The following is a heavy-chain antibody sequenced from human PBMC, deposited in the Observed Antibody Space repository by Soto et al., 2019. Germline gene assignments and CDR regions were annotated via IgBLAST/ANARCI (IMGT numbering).Heavy chain of an antibody. D-gene: IGHD4-17*01. CDR2: TNYRSKWSH. V-gene: IGHV6-1*01. CDR1: GASVSSNNVA. CDR3: VRDKPVTRGYGMDV. Sequence: QVQLQQSGPGLVKPSQTLSLTCAISGASVSSNNVAWYWIRPSPSRGVEWLGRTNYRSKWSHDYAVAVQSPITINPVTSPNQFSLQLNAVTPEDTAVYYCVRDKPVTRGYGMDVWGQGTTVTVSS. J-gene: IGHJ6*02.